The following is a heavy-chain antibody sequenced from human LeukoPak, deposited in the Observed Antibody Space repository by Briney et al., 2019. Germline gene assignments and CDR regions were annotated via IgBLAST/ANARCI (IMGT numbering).Heavy chain of an antibody. J-gene: IGHJ4*02. CDR3: ARLLAAPYYINF. CDR1: GYKFTTYW. CDR2: IYPRDSDT. V-gene: IGHV5-51*01. Sequence: GESLKISCKGSGYKFTTYWVAWMLQMPGQGLEWLGIIYPRDSDTRYSPSFEGQVSISVDTSIDTAYLQWSSVKASDTAMYYCARLLAAPYYINFWGQGTLVTVSS. D-gene: IGHD6-25*01.